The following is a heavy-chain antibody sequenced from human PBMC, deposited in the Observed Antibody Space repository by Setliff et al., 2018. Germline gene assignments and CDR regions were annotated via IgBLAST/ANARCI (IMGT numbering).Heavy chain of an antibody. CDR3: ARLPGYCNGGNCYGYYTFDI. CDR2: INYSGIT. D-gene: IGHD2-15*01. V-gene: IGHV4-39*01. Sequence: SETLSLTCTVSGASITNINYYWGWIRQPPGKGLEWIGSINYSGITYYSPSLKSRVIVSVDTSKNQFSLKLSSVTAADTAVYYCARLPGYCNGGNCYGYYTFDIWGQGTMVTVSS. J-gene: IGHJ3*02. CDR1: GASITNINYY.